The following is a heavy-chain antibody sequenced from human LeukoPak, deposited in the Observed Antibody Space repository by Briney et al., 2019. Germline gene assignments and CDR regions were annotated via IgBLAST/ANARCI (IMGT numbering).Heavy chain of an antibody. CDR3: VAAGGNSPFYYYMDV. J-gene: IGHJ6*03. Sequence: GGSLRLSCAASGFTFSSYAMSWVRQAPGKGLEWVSGISGSGGSTYYADSVKGRFTISRDNSKNTLYLQMDSLRAEDTAVYCCVAAGGNSPFYYYMDVWGKGTTVTVSS. D-gene: IGHD4-23*01. V-gene: IGHV3-23*01. CDR2: ISGSGGST. CDR1: GFTFSSYA.